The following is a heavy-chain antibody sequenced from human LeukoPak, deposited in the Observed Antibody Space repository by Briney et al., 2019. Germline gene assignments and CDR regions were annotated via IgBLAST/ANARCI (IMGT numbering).Heavy chain of an antibody. Sequence: ASVKVSCKASGYTFTSYAMHWVRQAPGQRLEWLGWINAGNGNTKYSQKFQGRVTITRDTSASTAYMGLSSLRSEDTAVYYCARAPGYSSSFDPWGQGTLVTVSS. CDR2: INAGNGNT. CDR3: ARAPGYSSSFDP. V-gene: IGHV1-3*01. CDR1: GYTFTSYA. D-gene: IGHD6-13*01. J-gene: IGHJ5*02.